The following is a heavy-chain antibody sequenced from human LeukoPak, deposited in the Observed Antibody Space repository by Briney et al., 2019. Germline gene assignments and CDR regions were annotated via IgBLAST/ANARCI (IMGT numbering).Heavy chain of an antibody. CDR3: ASARHYCSGGSCYPPNYFDY. Sequence: PSGTLSLTCAVSGGSISSSNWWSWVRQPPGKGLEWIGEIYHSGSTNYNPSLKSRVTISVDKSKNQFSLKLSSVTAADTAVYYCASARHYCSGGSCYPPNYFDYWGQGTLVTVSS. J-gene: IGHJ4*02. CDR1: GGSISSSNW. CDR2: IYHSGST. V-gene: IGHV4-4*02. D-gene: IGHD2-15*01.